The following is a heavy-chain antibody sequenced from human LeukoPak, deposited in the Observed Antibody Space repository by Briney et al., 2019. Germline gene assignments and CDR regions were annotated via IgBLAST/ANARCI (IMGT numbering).Heavy chain of an antibody. CDR1: GYSISSGYY. J-gene: IGHJ6*03. Sequence: SESLSLTCAVSGYSISSGYYWGWIRQPPGKGLEWIGSIYHSGSTYYNPSLKSRVTISVDTSKNQFSLKLSSVTAADTAVYYCARLYYGGITYYYYYMDVWGKGTTVTVSS. CDR2: IYHSGST. D-gene: IGHD4-23*01. V-gene: IGHV4-38-2*01. CDR3: ARLYYGGITYYYYYMDV.